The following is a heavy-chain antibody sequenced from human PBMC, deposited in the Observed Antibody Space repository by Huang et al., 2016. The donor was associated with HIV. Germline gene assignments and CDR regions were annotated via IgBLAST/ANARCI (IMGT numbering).Heavy chain of an antibody. D-gene: IGHD3-16*01. CDR2: VNHRGSA. CDR3: ARSLMGEDPFDI. J-gene: IGHJ3*02. CDR1: GGPVGGHY. Sequence: VRLHQWGTGLVRPSETLSLTCAVYGGPVGGHYWSWVRLPPGGSLEWLRVVNHRGSANYNPSLRSRLSMSIDTSNKQFSLKWGSVTAAGTALYYCARSLMGEDPFDIWGQGTLVTVSS. V-gene: IGHV4-34*01.